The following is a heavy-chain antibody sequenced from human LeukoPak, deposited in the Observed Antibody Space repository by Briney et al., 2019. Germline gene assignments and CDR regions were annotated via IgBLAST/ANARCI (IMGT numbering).Heavy chain of an antibody. D-gene: IGHD3-16*01. CDR2: IIPIFGTA. V-gene: IGHV1-69*13. CDR3: ARAGDMITFGDPYIWFDP. J-gene: IGHJ5*02. Sequence: SVKVSCKASGGTFSSYAISWVRQAPGQGLEWMGGIIPIFGTANYAQKFQGRVTITADESTSTAYMELSSLRSEDTAVYYCARAGDMITFGDPYIWFDPWGQGTLVTVSS. CDR1: GGTFSSYA.